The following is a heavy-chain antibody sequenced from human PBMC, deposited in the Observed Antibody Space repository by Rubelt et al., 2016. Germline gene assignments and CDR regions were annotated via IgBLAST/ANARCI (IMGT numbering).Heavy chain of an antibody. V-gene: IGHV3-11*06. Sequence: DCLKGRVTISRDNAKNSLYLQMNSPRAEDTAVYYCARVVVTAILDAFDIWGQGTMVTVSS. CDR3: ARVVVTAILDAFDI. D-gene: IGHD2-21*02. J-gene: IGHJ3*02.